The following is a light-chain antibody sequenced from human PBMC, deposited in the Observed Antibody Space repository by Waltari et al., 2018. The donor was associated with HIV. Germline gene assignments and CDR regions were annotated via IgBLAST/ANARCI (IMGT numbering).Light chain of an antibody. CDR3: QQYNNCPLT. CDR2: RSS. J-gene: IGKJ4*01. CDR1: QRISSN. Sequence: EIVMTQSPATLSVSPGERVTLSCRASQRISSNLVWYQQKPGQAPRPLIYRSSSRATGIPARFSGSGSGTEFTLTISSLQSEDFAVYYCQQYNNCPLTFGGGTKVEIK. V-gene: IGKV3-15*01.